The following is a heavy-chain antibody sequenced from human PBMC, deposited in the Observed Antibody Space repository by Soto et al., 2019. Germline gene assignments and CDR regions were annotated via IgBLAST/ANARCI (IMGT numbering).Heavy chain of an antibody. D-gene: IGHD2-2*01. CDR3: ATEDGGCSSTSCGAFDI. CDR1: GFTFSSYA. V-gene: IGHV3-23*01. CDR2: ISGSGGST. J-gene: IGHJ3*02. Sequence: GGSLRLSCAASGFTFSSYAMSWVRQAPGKGLEWVSAISGSGGSTCYADSVKGRFTISRDNSKNTLYLQMNSLRAEDTAVYYCATEDGGCSSTSCGAFDIWGQGTMVTVSS.